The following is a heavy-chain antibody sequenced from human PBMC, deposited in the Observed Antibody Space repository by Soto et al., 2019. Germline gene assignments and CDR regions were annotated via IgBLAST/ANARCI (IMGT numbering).Heavy chain of an antibody. D-gene: IGHD5-12*01. CDR2: IYYSGST. V-gene: IGHV4-59*08. CDR3: ARHGWGIVATISDY. Sequence: SETLYLTRTVYGGSISSYYWSWIRQPPGKGLEWIGYIYYSGSTNYNPSLKSRVTISVDTSKNQFSLKLSSVTAADTAVYYCARHGWGIVATISDYWGQGTLVTVSS. CDR1: GGSISSYY. J-gene: IGHJ4*02.